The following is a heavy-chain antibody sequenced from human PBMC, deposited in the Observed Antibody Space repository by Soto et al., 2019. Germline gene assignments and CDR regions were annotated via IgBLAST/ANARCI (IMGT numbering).Heavy chain of an antibody. D-gene: IGHD6-13*01. V-gene: IGHV4-34*01. CDR1: GGSFSDYY. CDR2: INHSGST. CDR3: ARGRIGSSWYGDWFDP. Sequence: QVQLQQWGAGLLKPSETLSLTCAVYGGSFSDYYWSWIRQPPGKGLAWIGEINHSGSTNYNPSLKRRVTISVDTSKHQFSLKLSSVTAADTAVYYCARGRIGSSWYGDWFDPWGQGTLVTVSS. J-gene: IGHJ5*02.